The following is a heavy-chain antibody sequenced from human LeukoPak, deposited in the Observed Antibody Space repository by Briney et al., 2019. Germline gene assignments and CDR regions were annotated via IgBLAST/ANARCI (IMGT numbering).Heavy chain of an antibody. Sequence: GGSLRLSCAASGFTFSDYYMNWIRQAPGKGLEWVSSISGASRAINYADSVKGRFTTSRDNAKNSLFLQVNSLRADDTAVYYCARAGQSDYWGQGTLVTVSA. V-gene: IGHV3-11*01. CDR2: ISGASRAI. J-gene: IGHJ4*02. CDR3: ARAGQSDY. CDR1: GFTFSDYY.